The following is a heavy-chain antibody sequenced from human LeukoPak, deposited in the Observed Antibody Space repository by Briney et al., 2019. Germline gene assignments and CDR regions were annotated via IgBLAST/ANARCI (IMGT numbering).Heavy chain of an antibody. V-gene: IGHV3-30*02. CDR1: GLTFSSYG. Sequence: GGSLRLSCAASGLTFSSYGMHWVRQAPGKGLEWVAFIRYDGKNKYYADSVKGRFTISRDNSKNTLYLQMNSLRAEDTALYYCSKDAGSGTYGTFDYWGQGTLVIVSS. J-gene: IGHJ4*02. CDR2: IRYDGKNK. CDR3: SKDAGSGTYGTFDY. D-gene: IGHD3-10*01.